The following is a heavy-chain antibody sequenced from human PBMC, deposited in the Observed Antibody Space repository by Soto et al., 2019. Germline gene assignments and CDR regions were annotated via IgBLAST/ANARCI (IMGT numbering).Heavy chain of an antibody. CDR2: FDPEDGET. J-gene: IGHJ5*02. D-gene: IGHD6-13*01. CDR3: ALLPHIGSWSSTYSYRTWFDP. CDR1: GYTFTTYD. Sequence: ASVKVSCKASGYTFTTYDINWVRQAPGKGLEWMGGFDPEDGETIYAQKFQGRVTMTEDTSTDTAYMELSSLRSEDTAVYYCALLPHIGSWSSTYSYRTWFDPWGQGTLVTVSS. V-gene: IGHV1-24*01.